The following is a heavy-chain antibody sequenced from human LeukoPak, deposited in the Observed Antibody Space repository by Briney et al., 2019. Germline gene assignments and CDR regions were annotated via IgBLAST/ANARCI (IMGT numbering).Heavy chain of an antibody. J-gene: IGHJ5*02. CDR2: IYYSGST. V-gene: IGHV4-30-4*01. Sequence: PSETLSLTCTVSGGSISSGAYYWSWIRQPPGKGLEWIGYIYYSGSTYYNPSLKSRVTISVDTSKNQFSLKLSSVTAADTAVYYCARDGSWFGELFGNWFDPWGQGTLVTVSS. D-gene: IGHD3-10*01. CDR1: GGSISSGAYY. CDR3: ARDGSWFGELFGNWFDP.